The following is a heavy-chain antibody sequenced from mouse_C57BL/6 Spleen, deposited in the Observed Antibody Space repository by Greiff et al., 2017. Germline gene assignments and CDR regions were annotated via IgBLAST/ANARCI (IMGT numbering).Heavy chain of an antibody. CDR3: ARYVRWLGYFDV. D-gene: IGHD2-3*01. V-gene: IGHV7-3*01. Sequence: EVMLVESGGGLVQPGGSLSLSCAASGFTFTAYYMSWVRQPPGSALEWLGFIRNKANGYTTEYRASVKGRITISRDNSQSILYLKMDALGAEDSATYYCARYVRWLGYFDVWGTGTTVTVSS. CDR1: GFTFTAYY. CDR2: IRNKANGYTT. J-gene: IGHJ1*03.